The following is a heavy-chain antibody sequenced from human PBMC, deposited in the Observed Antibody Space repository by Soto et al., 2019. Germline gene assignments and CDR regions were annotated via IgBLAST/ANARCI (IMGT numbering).Heavy chain of an antibody. J-gene: IGHJ6*02. D-gene: IGHD5-18*01. Sequence: GGSLRLSCAASGFTFSSYGMHWVRQAPGKGLEWVAVISYDGSNKYYADSVKGRFTISRDNSKNTLYLQMNSLRAEDTAVYYCAKASRGYSYDYYGMDVWGQGTTVTVSS. CDR3: AKASRGYSYDYYGMDV. V-gene: IGHV3-30*18. CDR2: ISYDGSNK. CDR1: GFTFSSYG.